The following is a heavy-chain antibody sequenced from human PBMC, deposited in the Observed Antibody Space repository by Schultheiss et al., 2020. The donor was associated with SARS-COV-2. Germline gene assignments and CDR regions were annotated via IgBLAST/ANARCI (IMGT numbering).Heavy chain of an antibody. J-gene: IGHJ6*02. CDR1: GFTFSSYS. Sequence: GGSLRLSCAASGFTFSSYSMNWVRQAPGKGLEWVAVIWYDGNNKYYADSVKGRFTISRDNAKNSLYLQMNSLRAEDTAVYYCARWASKAYYYYYGMDVWGQGTTVTVSS. D-gene: IGHD4-11*01. CDR2: IWYDGNNK. V-gene: IGHV3-33*08. CDR3: ARWASKAYYYYYGMDV.